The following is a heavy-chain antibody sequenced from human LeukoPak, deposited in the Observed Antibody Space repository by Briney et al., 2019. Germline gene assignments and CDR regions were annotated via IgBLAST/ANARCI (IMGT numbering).Heavy chain of an antibody. CDR1: GGSISTYY. J-gene: IGHJ4*02. CDR2: INTSGNT. D-gene: IGHD1-26*01. CDR3: ARARGGSGSYGHFEY. Sequence: SETLSLTCNVSGGSISTYYWSWIRQPAGKGLEWIGRINTSGNTNYNPSLKSRVTMSVDASKNQFSLSLSSVTAADTAVYYCARARGGSGSYGHFEYWGQGTLVTVSS. V-gene: IGHV4-4*07.